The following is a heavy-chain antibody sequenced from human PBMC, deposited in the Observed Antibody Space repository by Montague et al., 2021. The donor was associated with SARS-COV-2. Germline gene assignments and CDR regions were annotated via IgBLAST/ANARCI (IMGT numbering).Heavy chain of an antibody. Sequence: YLRLSCAASGFTFDTFAMNWVRQAPGKGLEWVAVSCSGGCDTYYAESVKGRFIISRDNSRKTLYLQMKSLRAEDTAVYYCAKADDYFDSGIDHWGQGTLVTVSS. V-gene: IGHV3-23*03. CDR3: AKADDYFDSGIDH. CDR1: GFTFDTFA. CDR2: SCSGGCDT. J-gene: IGHJ4*02. D-gene: IGHD3-9*01.